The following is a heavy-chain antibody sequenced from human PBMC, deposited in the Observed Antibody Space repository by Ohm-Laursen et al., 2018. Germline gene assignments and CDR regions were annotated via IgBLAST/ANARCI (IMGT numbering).Heavy chain of an antibody. CDR1: DGSISSYY. CDR2: IYYSGST. J-gene: IGHJ4*02. V-gene: IGHV4-59*01. D-gene: IGHD3-22*01. Sequence: SGTLSLTCIVSDGSISSYYWSWIRQPPGKGLEWIGYIYYSGSTNYNPSLKSRVTISVDTSKNQFSLKLSSVTAADTAVYYCARVPVVNDFDYWGQGTLVTVSS. CDR3: ARVPVVNDFDY.